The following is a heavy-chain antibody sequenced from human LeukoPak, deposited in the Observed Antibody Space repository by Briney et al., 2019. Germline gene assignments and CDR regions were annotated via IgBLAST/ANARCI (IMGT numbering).Heavy chain of an antibody. CDR1: GFTFDDYA. J-gene: IGHJ6*03. V-gene: IGHV3-9*01. CDR2: ISWNSGSI. D-gene: IGHD6-13*01. CDR3: VKDNLHIAGYYVDV. Sequence: GRSLRLSCAASGFTFDDYAMHWVRQAPGKGLEWVSGISWNSGSIGYADSVKGRFTISRDNAKNSLYLQMNSLRAEDTALYYCVKDNLHIAGYYVDVWGKGTTVTVSS.